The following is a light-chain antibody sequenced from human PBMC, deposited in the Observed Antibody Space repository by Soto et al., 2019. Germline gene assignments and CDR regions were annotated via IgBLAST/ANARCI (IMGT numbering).Light chain of an antibody. J-gene: IGLJ1*01. CDR2: DVS. V-gene: IGLV2-14*03. Sequence: QAVLTQPSSVSGSPGPSVPISCTGNNRDVGFSNYIFWYQQHPGKAPKLIISDVSNRPSGVSNRFSGSKSANTASLTISGLQAEDEADYYCSSFTSSETDVFGSGTKVTVL. CDR1: NRDVGFSNY. CDR3: SSFTSSETDV.